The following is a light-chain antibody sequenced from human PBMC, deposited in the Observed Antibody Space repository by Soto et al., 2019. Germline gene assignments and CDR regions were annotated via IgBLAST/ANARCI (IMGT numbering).Light chain of an antibody. CDR1: SXDIGDYNF. V-gene: IGLV2-14*01. CDR3: SSYTGTNTLYV. J-gene: IGLJ1*01. CDR2: EVS. Sequence: QSVLTQPASVSGSPGQSITISCTGTSXDIGDYNFVSWYQQYPGKAPKLMIYEVSNRPSGVSNRFSASKSGNTASLTISGLQAEDEAAYYCSSYTGTNTLYVFGTGTKVTVL.